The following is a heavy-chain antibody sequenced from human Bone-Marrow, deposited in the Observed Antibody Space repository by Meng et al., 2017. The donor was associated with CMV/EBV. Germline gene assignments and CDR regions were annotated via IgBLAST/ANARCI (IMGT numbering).Heavy chain of an antibody. Sequence: GESLKISCAASGFTFDDYTMHWVRQAPGKGLEWVSLISWDGGSTYYADSVKGRFTISRDNSKNSLYLQMNSLRTEDTALYYCTREGGGIFGVVIHTPRELCYGMDVWGQGTTVTVSS. J-gene: IGHJ6*02. CDR3: TREGGGIFGVVIHTPRELCYGMDV. CDR1: GFTFDDYT. V-gene: IGHV3-43*01. D-gene: IGHD3-3*01. CDR2: ISWDGGST.